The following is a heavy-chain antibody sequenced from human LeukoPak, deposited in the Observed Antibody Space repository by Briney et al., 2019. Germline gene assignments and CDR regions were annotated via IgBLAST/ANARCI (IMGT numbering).Heavy chain of an antibody. J-gene: IGHJ4*02. D-gene: IGHD5-18*01. Sequence: SQTLSLTCTVSGGSISSASYYWSWIRQPAGKGLQWIGRIYTSGTTYYNPSLKSRVTISVDTSKNQFSLKLSSVTAADTAVYYCARDLGYSYGRGDYWGQGTLVTVSS. CDR1: GGSISSASYY. CDR2: IYTSGTT. V-gene: IGHV4-61*02. CDR3: ARDLGYSYGRGDY.